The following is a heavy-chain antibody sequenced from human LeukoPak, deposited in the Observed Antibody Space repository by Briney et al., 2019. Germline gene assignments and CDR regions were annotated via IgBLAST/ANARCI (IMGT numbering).Heavy chain of an antibody. CDR3: AKYDFWSGYYTDY. CDR1: GFTFSSYA. CDR2: ISGSGGST. V-gene: IGHV3-23*01. Sequence: GGSLRLSCAASGFTFSSYAMSWVRQAPGKGLEWVSAISGSGGSTYYADSVKGRFTITRDNSTNTLYLQMNSLRAEDTAVYYCAKYDFWSGYYTDYWGQGTLVTVSS. J-gene: IGHJ4*02. D-gene: IGHD3-3*01.